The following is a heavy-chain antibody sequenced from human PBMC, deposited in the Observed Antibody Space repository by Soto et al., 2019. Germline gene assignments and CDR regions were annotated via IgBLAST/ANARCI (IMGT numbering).Heavy chain of an antibody. CDR3: ARDTPGDSSDYYYAAAFDI. Sequence: ASVKFSCKASGYTFTSYDINWVRQATGQGLEWMGWMNPNSGNTGYAQKFQGRVTMTRNTSISTAYMELSSLRSEDTAVYYCARDTPGDSSDYYYAAAFDIWGQGTMVT. CDR2: MNPNSGNT. D-gene: IGHD3-22*01. CDR1: GYTFTSYD. V-gene: IGHV1-8*01. J-gene: IGHJ3*02.